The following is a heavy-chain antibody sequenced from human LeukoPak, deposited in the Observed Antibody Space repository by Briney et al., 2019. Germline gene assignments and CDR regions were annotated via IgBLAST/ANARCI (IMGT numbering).Heavy chain of an antibody. D-gene: IGHD3-22*01. CDR1: GYTFTDYY. V-gene: IGHV1-2*02. CDR2: INTKSGGT. J-gene: IGHJ4*02. CDR3: ARDLTMIVRVSGY. Sequence: ASVKVSCKASGYTFTDYYIHWVRQAPGQGLEWMGWINTKSGGTNYAQKFQGRVTMTRDMSTSTVYMELSSLRSEDTAVYYCARDLTMIVRVSGYWGQGTLVTVSS.